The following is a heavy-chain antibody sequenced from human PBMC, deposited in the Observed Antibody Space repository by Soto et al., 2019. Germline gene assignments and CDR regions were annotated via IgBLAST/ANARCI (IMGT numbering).Heavy chain of an antibody. Sequence: ASVKVSCKASGFSFSDYFMHWVRQAPGQGLEWMGIINPSGDRTDYAQKFQGRVTIARDTSTSTVYMDLSSLRYEDTAVYYWVRHNRKNSGTPDASSWFQHWRQGTPVTVAS. CDR1: GFSFSDYF. D-gene: IGHD1-20*01. CDR2: INPSGDRT. CDR3: VRHNRKNSGTPDASSWFQH. J-gene: IGHJ1*01. V-gene: IGHV1-46*03.